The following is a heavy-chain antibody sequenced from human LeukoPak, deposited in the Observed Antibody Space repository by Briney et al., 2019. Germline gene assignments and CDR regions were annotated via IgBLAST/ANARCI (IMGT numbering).Heavy chain of an antibody. CDR2: IYTSGST. J-gene: IGHJ4*02. Sequence: SETLSLTCTVSGGSISSYYWSWIRQPAGKGLEWIGRIYTSGSTGYNPSLKSRVTMSVDTSTNQFSLKLSSVTAADTDVYYCARVDLRAAYFDYWGQGTLVTVSS. CDR1: GGSISSYY. CDR3: ARVDLRAAYFDY. V-gene: IGHV4-4*07. D-gene: IGHD2-15*01.